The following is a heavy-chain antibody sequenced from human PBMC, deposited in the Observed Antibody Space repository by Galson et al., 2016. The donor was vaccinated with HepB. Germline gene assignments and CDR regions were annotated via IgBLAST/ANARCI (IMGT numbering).Heavy chain of an antibody. Sequence: SLRLSCAASGFTFSRYGMHWVRQAPGKGQESVAFIWYDGSNKYYADSVKGRFTISRDNSKNTLYLQMNGLRAEDTAVYYCAREDPNIAVAALDYWGQGTLVTVSS. CDR1: GFTFSRYG. D-gene: IGHD6-19*01. CDR3: AREDPNIAVAALDY. V-gene: IGHV3-33*01. CDR2: IWYDGSNK. J-gene: IGHJ4*02.